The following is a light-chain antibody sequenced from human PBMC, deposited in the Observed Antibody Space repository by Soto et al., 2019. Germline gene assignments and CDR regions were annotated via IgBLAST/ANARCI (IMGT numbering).Light chain of an antibody. Sequence: DIQMTQSPSSVSTSVGDTVTITCRASQEIHNWVAWYQQKAGGPPKLLIYAAFSLQSGVPSRFSGIGSGTEFSLTISRQQPEDSATYFCQQTKSFPGTFGGGTKVEVK. CDR1: QEIHNW. J-gene: IGKJ4*01. CDR2: AAF. CDR3: QQTKSFPGT. V-gene: IGKV1D-12*01.